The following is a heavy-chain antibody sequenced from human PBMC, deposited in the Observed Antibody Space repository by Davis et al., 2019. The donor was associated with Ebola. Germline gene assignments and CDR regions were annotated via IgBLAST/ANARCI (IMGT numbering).Heavy chain of an antibody. CDR1: GFTFNTYG. CDR2: IQFNGNEI. Sequence: GESLKISCATSGFTFNTYGMQWVRQAPGKGLEWLAFIQFNGNEISYSDSVRGRFGVSRDNSRNTLYLQLNSLTVEDTAFYYCVVNSSIHDSWGQGTLVTVSS. CDR3: VVNSSIHDS. D-gene: IGHD2-2*01. V-gene: IGHV3-30*02. J-gene: IGHJ4*02.